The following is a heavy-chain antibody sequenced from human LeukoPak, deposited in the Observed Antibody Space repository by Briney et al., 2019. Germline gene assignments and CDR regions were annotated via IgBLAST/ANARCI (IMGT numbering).Heavy chain of an antibody. CDR2: IKPEGSEK. Sequence: GGSLRPSCAASGFTFSSYWMSWVRQAPGKGLEWLAHIKPEGSEKYYVDSVKGRFTISRDNAKNSLYLQMNSLGAEDTAVYYCARDEVAVPGGDYWGQGTLVTVSS. J-gene: IGHJ4*02. CDR1: GFTFSSYW. CDR3: ARDEVAVPGGDY. V-gene: IGHV3-7*04. D-gene: IGHD6-19*01.